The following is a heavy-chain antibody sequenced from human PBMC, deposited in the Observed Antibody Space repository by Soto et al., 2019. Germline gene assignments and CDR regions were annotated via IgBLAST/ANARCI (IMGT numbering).Heavy chain of an antibody. V-gene: IGHV3-73*01. CDR2: IRAKSNKYAT. Sequence: GGSLRLSCAASGFSFSGSAIHWVRQASGKGLEWVGRIRAKSNKYATLYAESLKGRFTISRDDSQSTAYLEMNSPKTEDTAVYYCNSGSYYSSIWGQGTLVTVSS. CDR3: NSGSYYSSI. D-gene: IGHD1-26*01. CDR1: GFSFSGSA. J-gene: IGHJ4*02.